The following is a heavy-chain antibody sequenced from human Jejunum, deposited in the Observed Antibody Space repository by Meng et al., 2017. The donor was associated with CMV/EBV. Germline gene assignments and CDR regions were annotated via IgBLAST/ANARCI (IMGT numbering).Heavy chain of an antibody. Sequence: ISSSHGWSWVRQSPERGLEWIAEISPTESTNHNPSLRSRVTISIDRSKNHVSLRLNSVTAADTAVYYCARGRCTRTSCYTGALDYWGQGILVTVSS. V-gene: IGHV4-4*02. CDR1: ISSSHG. CDR3: ARGRCTRTSCYTGALDY. D-gene: IGHD2-2*02. CDR2: ISPTEST. J-gene: IGHJ4*02.